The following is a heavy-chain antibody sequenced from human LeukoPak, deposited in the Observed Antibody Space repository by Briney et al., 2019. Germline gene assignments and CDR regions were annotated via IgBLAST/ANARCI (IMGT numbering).Heavy chain of an antibody. Sequence: GGSLRLSSAASGLTFSSYWMHWVRQAPGKGLVWVSRIYNDVSSTTYADSVKGRFTTSRDNARNTLYLQMNSLRGEDTAVYYCAVSGDGYNYFDYWGQGTLVTVSS. D-gene: IGHD5-24*01. CDR2: IYNDVSST. CDR1: GLTFSSYW. J-gene: IGHJ4*02. CDR3: AVSGDGYNYFDY. V-gene: IGHV3-74*01.